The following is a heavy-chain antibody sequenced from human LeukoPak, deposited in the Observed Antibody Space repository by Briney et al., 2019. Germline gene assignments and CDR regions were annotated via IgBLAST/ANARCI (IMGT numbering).Heavy chain of an antibody. V-gene: IGHV3-21*01. CDR1: GFTFSSYG. CDR2: ISSSSSYI. Sequence: GGSLRLSCAASGFTFSSYGMHWVRQAPGKGLEWVSSISSSSSYIYYADSVKGRFTISRDNAKNSLYLQMNSLRAEDTAVYYCARGKIVVVPAANDYWGQGTLVTVSS. J-gene: IGHJ4*02. D-gene: IGHD2-2*01. CDR3: ARGKIVVVPAANDY.